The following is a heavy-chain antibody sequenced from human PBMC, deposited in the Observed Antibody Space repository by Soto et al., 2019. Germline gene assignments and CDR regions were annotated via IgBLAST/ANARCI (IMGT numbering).Heavy chain of an antibody. CDR1: GFTFSGFTFSSYV. J-gene: IGHJ6*02. D-gene: IGHD1-1*01. CDR3: AKGGRPPREPFMDV. CDR2: ISGTGVST. V-gene: IGHV3-23*01. Sequence: GGSLRLSCAASGFTFSGFTFSSYVMTWVHQAPGKGLEWVSTISGTGVSTYYADSVKGRFTISRDNSRDTLYLRMNSLRAEDTAVYYCAKGGRPPREPFMDVWGQGTTVTVSS.